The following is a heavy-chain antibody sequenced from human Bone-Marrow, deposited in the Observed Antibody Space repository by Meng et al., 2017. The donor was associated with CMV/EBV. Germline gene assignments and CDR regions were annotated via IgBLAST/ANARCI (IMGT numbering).Heavy chain of an antibody. D-gene: IGHD6-6*01. Sequence: SVKVSCKASGGTFSSYAISWVRQAPGQGLEWMGGIIPIFGTANYAQKFQGRVTITTDESTSTAYMELSSLRSEDTAVYYCARRGVAARRGSWFDPWGQGTPVTVSS. CDR3: ARRGVAARRGSWFDP. J-gene: IGHJ5*02. CDR1: GGTFSSYA. V-gene: IGHV1-69*05. CDR2: IIPIFGTA.